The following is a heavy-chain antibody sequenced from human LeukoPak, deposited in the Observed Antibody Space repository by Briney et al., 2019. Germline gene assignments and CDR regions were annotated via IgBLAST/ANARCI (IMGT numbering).Heavy chain of an antibody. D-gene: IGHD6-13*01. CDR1: GFTFSRYW. CDR3: HCVAAAGI. J-gene: IGHJ3*02. Sequence: PGGSLRLSCVASGFTFSRYWMHWVRQAPGKGLAWVSRINSDGSSTNYADSVKGRFTISRDNAKNTLYLQMNSLRAEDTAVYYCHCVAAAGIWGQGTMVTVSS. CDR2: INSDGSST. V-gene: IGHV3-74*01.